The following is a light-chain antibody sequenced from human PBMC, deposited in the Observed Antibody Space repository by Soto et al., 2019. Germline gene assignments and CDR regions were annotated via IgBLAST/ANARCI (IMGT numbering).Light chain of an antibody. CDR3: ASATSSSTSVI. J-gene: IGLJ2*01. CDR1: SSDVGGYEY. V-gene: IGLV2-14*01. Sequence: QSALTQPASVSGSPGQSITISCTGTSSDVGGYEYVSWYQQHPDKAPKLIIFEVSNRPSGISSRFSGSKSGNTASLTISGRQAEDEADDYCASATSSSTSVIFGRGTKLTVL. CDR2: EVS.